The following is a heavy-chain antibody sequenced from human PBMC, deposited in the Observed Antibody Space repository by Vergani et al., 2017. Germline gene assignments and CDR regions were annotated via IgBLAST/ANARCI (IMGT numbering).Heavy chain of an antibody. D-gene: IGHD1-26*01. CDR3: ARDMVGMDGGSYYRSDAFDI. Sequence: EVQLVESGGGLVKPGGSLRLSCAASGFTFSSSSMNWVRQAPGKGLEWVSSISSSSSYIYYADSVKGRFTISRDNAKNSLYLQMNSLRAEDTAVYYCARDMVGMDGGSYYRSDAFDIWGQGTMVTVSS. CDR1: GFTFSSSS. V-gene: IGHV3-21*01. J-gene: IGHJ3*02. CDR2: ISSSSSYI.